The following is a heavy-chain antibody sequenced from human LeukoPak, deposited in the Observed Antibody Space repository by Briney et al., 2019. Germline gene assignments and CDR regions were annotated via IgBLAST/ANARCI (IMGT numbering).Heavy chain of an antibody. Sequence: GGSLRLSCAASGFTFSSYSMNWVRQAPGKGLEWVSSISSSSSYIYYADSVKGRFTISRDNAKNSLYLQMNSLRAEDTAVYYCARDRSEDSGYRSYFDYGGQEPWSPSPQ. V-gene: IGHV3-21*01. D-gene: IGHD5-12*01. CDR3: ARDRSEDSGYRSYFDY. J-gene: IGHJ4*01. CDR1: GFTFSSYS. CDR2: ISSSSSYI.